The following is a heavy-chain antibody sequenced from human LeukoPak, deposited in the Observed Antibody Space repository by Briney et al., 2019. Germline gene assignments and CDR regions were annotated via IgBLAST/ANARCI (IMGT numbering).Heavy chain of an antibody. J-gene: IGHJ5*02. CDR1: GYTFTGYF. V-gene: IGHV1-2*02. Sequence: ASVKVSCKASGYTFTGYFMHWVRQAPGQGLEWMGWINVNSGATKYAQKFQGRVTMTRDTSVSTVYTDLSSLRSDDTAVYYCAADNSGNPPYDPWGQGTLVTVSS. CDR3: AADNSGNPPYDP. D-gene: IGHD1-26*01. CDR2: INVNSGAT.